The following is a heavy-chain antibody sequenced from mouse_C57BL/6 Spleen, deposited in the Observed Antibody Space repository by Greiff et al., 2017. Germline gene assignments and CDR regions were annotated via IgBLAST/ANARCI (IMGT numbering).Heavy chain of an antibody. D-gene: IGHD2-2*01. J-gene: IGHJ2*01. CDR3: ARSEVTGDY. CDR2: IDPSASYT. V-gene: IGHV1-50*01. CDR1: GYTFTSYW. Sequence: QVQLQQPGAELVKPGASVKLSCKASGYTFTSYWMQWVKQRPGQGLEWIGEIDPSASYTNYKQKFKGKATLTVCTSSSTAYMQLSSLTSEDSAVYYCARSEVTGDYWGQGTTLTVSS.